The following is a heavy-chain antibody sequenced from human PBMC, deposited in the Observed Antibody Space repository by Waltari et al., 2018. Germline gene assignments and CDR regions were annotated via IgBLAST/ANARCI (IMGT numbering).Heavy chain of an antibody. CDR1: GYTFTSYD. J-gene: IGHJ6*03. CDR2: MNPNSGNT. V-gene: IGHV1-8*03. CDR3: ARGVFSVSYYYYYMDV. Sequence: QVQLVQSGAEVKKPGASVKVSCKASGYTFTSYDINWVRQATGQGLEWIGWMNPNSGNTGYAQKFQGRVTITSNTSISTAYMELSSLRSEDTAVYYCARGVFSVSYYYYYMDVWGKGTTVTVSS.